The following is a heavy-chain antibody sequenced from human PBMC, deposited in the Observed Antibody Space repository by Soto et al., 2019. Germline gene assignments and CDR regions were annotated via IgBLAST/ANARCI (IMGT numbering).Heavy chain of an antibody. Sequence: GGSLRLSCATSGFTFSSFGMHWVRQAPGKGLEWVAFIKYDGTNKYHAESVRGRFTISRDNSKNTLYLQMNSLRAEDTAVYYCARGQTYSSGYYYHFDYWGQGTLVTV. D-gene: IGHD3-22*01. CDR3: ARGQTYSSGYYYHFDY. CDR1: GFTFSSFG. CDR2: IKYDGTNK. V-gene: IGHV3-30*02. J-gene: IGHJ4*02.